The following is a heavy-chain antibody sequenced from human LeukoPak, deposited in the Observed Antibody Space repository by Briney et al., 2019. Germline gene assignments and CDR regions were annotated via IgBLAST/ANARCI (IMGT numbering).Heavy chain of an antibody. Sequence: GGSLRLSRAASGFPFSSYEMNWVRQAPGKGLEWVSTLSGSGDPIYYADSVKGRFTISRNNSKNTLYLQMNSLRTEDTAVYYCAKDRVYHNPGVFDYWGQGTLVTVSS. V-gene: IGHV3-23*01. CDR3: AKDRVYHNPGVFDY. CDR2: LSGSGDPI. J-gene: IGHJ4*02. CDR1: GFPFSSYE. D-gene: IGHD1-14*01.